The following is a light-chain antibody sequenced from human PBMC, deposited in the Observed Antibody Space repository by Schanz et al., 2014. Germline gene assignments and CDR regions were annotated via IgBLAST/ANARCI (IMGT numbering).Light chain of an antibody. CDR1: QSFSNW. J-gene: IGKJ4*01. CDR3: QQYITYPTI. CDR2: KAS. V-gene: IGKV1-5*03. Sequence: DIQMTQSPSSVSASVGDRVTLTCRASQSFSNWLAWYQQKPGKAPKLLIYKASSLESGVPSRFSGSGSGTEFTLTISSLQPDDFATYYCQQYITYPTIFGGGTKVEIK.